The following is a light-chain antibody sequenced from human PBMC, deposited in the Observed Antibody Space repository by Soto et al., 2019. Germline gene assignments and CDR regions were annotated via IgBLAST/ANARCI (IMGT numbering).Light chain of an antibody. Sequence: DIQMTQYPSTLSATAGDRVTITCRASHSISAWLAWYQKKPGKAPKLLIYDASNLASGVPSRFSGSGSGTEFTLTISNLQPADFATYYCQQYENYWTFGQGTKVDIK. CDR2: DAS. V-gene: IGKV1-5*01. CDR1: HSISAW. J-gene: IGKJ1*01. CDR3: QQYENYWT.